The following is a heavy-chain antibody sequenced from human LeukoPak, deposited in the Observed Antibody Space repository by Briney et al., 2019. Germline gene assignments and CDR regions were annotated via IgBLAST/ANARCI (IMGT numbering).Heavy chain of an antibody. CDR1: GFTFSSYS. Sequence: GGSLRLSCAASGFTFSSYSMNWVRQAPGKGLEWVSSISSSSSYIYYADSVKGRFTISRDNAKNSLYLQMNSLRAEDTAVYYCARGNYYDSSGYYFPPFDYWGQGTLVTVSS. CDR3: ARGNYYDSSGYYFPPFDY. J-gene: IGHJ4*02. D-gene: IGHD3-22*01. V-gene: IGHV3-21*01. CDR2: ISSSSSYI.